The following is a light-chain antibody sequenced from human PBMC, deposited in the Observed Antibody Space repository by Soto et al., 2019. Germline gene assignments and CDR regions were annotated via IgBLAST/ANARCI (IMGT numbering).Light chain of an antibody. V-gene: IGKV3-11*01. J-gene: IGKJ4*01. CDR3: QQRSSWPA. CDR1: QSVSSH. CDR2: DAS. Sequence: EIVLTQSPATLSLSPGEGATVSCRASQSVSSHLAWYQQKRGQAPRLLIYDASSRASGIPARFSGSGSGTDFTLTISSREPEDFAVYYCQQRSSWPAFGGGTKV.